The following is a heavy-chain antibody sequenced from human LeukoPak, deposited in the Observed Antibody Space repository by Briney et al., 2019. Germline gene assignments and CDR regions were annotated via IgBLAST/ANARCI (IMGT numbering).Heavy chain of an antibody. D-gene: IGHD2-2*01. CDR1: GFTFSSYS. V-gene: IGHV3-48*01. CDR3: ARDDGVVVPAYGAFDI. CDR2: ISSSCSTI. Sequence: GGSLRLSCAASGFTFSSYSMNWVRQAPGKGLEWVSYISSSCSTIYYADSVKGRFTISRDNAKNSLYLQVNSLRAEDTAVYYCARDDGVVVPAYGAFDIWGQGTMVTVSS. J-gene: IGHJ3*02.